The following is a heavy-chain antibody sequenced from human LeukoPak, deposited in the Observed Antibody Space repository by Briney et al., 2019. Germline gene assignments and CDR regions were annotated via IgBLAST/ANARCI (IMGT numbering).Heavy chain of an antibody. J-gene: IGHJ6*02. CDR3: AKDEGGSYAYYYYGMDV. CDR1: GFTFSSYW. V-gene: IGHV3-74*01. Sequence: GGSLRLSCAASGFTFSSYWMHWVRQAPGKGLMWLSRINSDESSTSYADSVKGRFTISRDNAKNSLYLQMNSLRAEDTALYYCAKDEGGSYAYYYYGMDVWGQGTTVTVSS. CDR2: INSDESST. D-gene: IGHD3-16*01.